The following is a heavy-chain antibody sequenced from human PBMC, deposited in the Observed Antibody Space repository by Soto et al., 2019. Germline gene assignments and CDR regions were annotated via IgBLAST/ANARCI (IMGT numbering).Heavy chain of an antibody. CDR3: AGVGEGCSDP. J-gene: IGHJ5*02. V-gene: IGHV1-46*04. D-gene: IGHD2-15*01. CDR2: INPSGGTT. Sequence: QVQLVQSGAEVKKPGASVRFSCKASGYTFINYYMHWVRQAPGQGLEWMGIINPSGGTTSYAQKLRRRVTMTRDTSTSTVYMELSSLSSEGTAVYYCAGVGEGCSDPWGQGTLVTVSS. CDR1: GYTFINYY.